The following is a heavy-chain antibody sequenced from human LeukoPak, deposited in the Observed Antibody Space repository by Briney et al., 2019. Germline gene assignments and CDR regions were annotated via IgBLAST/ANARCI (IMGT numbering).Heavy chain of an antibody. CDR2: ISWDAGST. D-gene: IGHD2-2*01. J-gene: IGHJ6*03. Sequence: GGSLRLSCAASGFSFNDHIMHWVRQAPGKGLEWVSLISWDAGSTYYADSVKGRFTISRDNSKNSLYLQMNSLRTEDTALYYCAKDARYCGATTCYLGGYYYYMDVWGKGTTVTVSS. CDR1: GFSFNDHI. V-gene: IGHV3-43*01. CDR3: AKDARYCGATTCYLGGYYYYMDV.